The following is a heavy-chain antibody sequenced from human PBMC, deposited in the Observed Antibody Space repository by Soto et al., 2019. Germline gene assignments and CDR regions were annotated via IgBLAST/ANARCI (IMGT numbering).Heavy chain of an antibody. Sequence: PSETLSLTCSISGGSISSGGYSWSWIRQPPGKGLEWIGYIYHSGSTYYNPSLKSRVTISVDRSKNQFSLKLSSVTAADTAVYYCARISGGYDGNNWFDPWGQGTLVTVSS. J-gene: IGHJ5*02. CDR3: ARISGGYDGNNWFDP. V-gene: IGHV4-30-2*01. CDR2: IYHSGST. D-gene: IGHD3-22*01. CDR1: GGSISSGGYS.